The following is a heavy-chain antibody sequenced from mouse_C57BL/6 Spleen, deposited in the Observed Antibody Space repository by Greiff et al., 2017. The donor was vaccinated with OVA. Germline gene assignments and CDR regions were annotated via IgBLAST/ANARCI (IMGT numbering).Heavy chain of an antibody. CDR1: GYAFSSYW. Sequence: VQLQQSGAELVKPGASVQISCTASGYAFSSYWMNWVKQRPGKGLEWIGQIYPGDGDTNYNGKFKGKATLTADKSSSTAYMQLSCLTSEDSAVYFCARRASNWEFADWGQGTLVTVSA. D-gene: IGHD4-1*01. V-gene: IGHV1-80*01. CDR2: IYPGDGDT. J-gene: IGHJ3*01. CDR3: ARRASNWEFAD.